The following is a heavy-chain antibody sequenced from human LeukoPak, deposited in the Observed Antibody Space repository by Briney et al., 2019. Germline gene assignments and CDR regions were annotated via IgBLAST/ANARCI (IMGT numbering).Heavy chain of an antibody. CDR1: GGSISNNY. J-gene: IGHJ1*01. V-gene: IGHV4-59*01. D-gene: IGHD6-19*01. CDR2: IYYRGST. Sequence: ASETLSLTCTVSGGSISNNYWSWIRQPPGKGLEWVGYIYYRGSTNYNPSLKRRVTISVDTSKNQFSLKLSSVTTADTAVYYCARGISDFQHWGQGTLVTVSS. CDR3: ARGISDFQH.